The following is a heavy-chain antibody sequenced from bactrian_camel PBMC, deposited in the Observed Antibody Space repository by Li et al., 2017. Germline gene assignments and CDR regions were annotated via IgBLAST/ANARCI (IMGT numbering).Heavy chain of an antibody. CDR2: ITTDGGRT. V-gene: IGHV3S42*01. CDR3: AAGGLGFRCALGTYPFNN. Sequence: DVQLVESGGGLVQPGGSLRLACAASGFTYSSYVMSWVRQAPGKGLEWVSRITTDGGRTSYADSVKGRFTISRDNAKNTLYLRMNSLRPEDTAMYYCAAGGLGFRCALGTYPFNNWGQGTQVTVS. J-gene: IGHJ4*01. D-gene: IGHD5*01. CDR1: GFTYSSYV.